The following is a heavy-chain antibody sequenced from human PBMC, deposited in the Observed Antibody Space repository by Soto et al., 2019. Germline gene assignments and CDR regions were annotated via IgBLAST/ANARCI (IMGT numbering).Heavy chain of an antibody. CDR3: ARGNALDV. J-gene: IGHJ3*01. D-gene: IGHD3-10*01. Sequence: QGQLQQSGPGLVKPSQTLSLTCAISGDSVSSDITSWNWIRQSPSRGLEWLGRTYYRSKWFHDYAASVKSRITINPDTSKNQFSLELNSVTPEDTAVYYCARGNALDVWGQGTVVTVSS. V-gene: IGHV6-1*01. CDR2: TYYRSKWFH. CDR1: GDSVSSDITS.